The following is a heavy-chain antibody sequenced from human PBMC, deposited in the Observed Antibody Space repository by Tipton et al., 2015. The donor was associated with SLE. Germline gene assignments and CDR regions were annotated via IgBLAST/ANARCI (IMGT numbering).Heavy chain of an antibody. V-gene: IGHV4-61*02. CDR1: GGSIRSGSYY. Sequence: LRLSCTVSGGSIRSGSYYWTWIRQPAGTGLEWIGRIFTIGTTSDNPSLRSRVTISLDTSKNQFSLKLSSVTAADTAVYYCARTEVGGYSHDAFDLWGHGTMVTVSS. CDR3: ARTEVGGYSHDAFDL. CDR2: IFTIGTT. D-gene: IGHD6-25*01. J-gene: IGHJ3*01.